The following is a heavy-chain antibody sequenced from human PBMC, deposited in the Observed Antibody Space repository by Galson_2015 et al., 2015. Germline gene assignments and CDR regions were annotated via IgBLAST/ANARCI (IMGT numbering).Heavy chain of an antibody. CDR3: ARGTGTTWSPDY. J-gene: IGHJ4*02. CDR2: ISYDGSNK. D-gene: IGHD1-1*01. V-gene: IGHV3-30-3*01. CDR1: GFTFSSYA. Sequence: SLRLSCAASGFTFSSYAMHWVRQAPGKGLEWVAVISYDGSNKYYADSVKGRFTISRDNSKNTLYLQMNSRRAEDTAVYYCARGTGTTWSPDYWGQGTLVTVSS.